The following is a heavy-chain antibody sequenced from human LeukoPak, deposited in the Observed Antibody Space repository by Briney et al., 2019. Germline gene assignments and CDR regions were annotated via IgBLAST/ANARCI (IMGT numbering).Heavy chain of an antibody. J-gene: IGHJ4*02. V-gene: IGHV4-59*08. CDR3: ARQDSSGYLDY. CDR1: GGSISSYY. D-gene: IGHD3-22*01. CDR2: IYHSGST. Sequence: SETLSLTCTVSGGSISSYYWSWIRQPPGKGLEWIGYIYHSGSTNYNPSLKSRVTISVDTSKNQFSLKLSSVTAADTAVYYCARQDSSGYLDYWGQGTLVTVSS.